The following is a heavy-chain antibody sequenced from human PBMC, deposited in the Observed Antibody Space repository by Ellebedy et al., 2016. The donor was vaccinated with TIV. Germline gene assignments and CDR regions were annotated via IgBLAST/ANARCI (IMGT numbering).Heavy chain of an antibody. J-gene: IGHJ6*02. D-gene: IGHD6-19*01. V-gene: IGHV3-48*02. CDR3: ARPRIGYSSGWPYYYYGMDV. CDR2: ISSSSSTI. CDR1: GFTFSSYS. Sequence: GESLKISXAASGFTFSSYSMNWVRQAPGKGLEWVSYISSSSSTIYYADSVKGRFTISRDNAKNSLYLQMNSLRDEDTAVYYCARPRIGYSSGWPYYYYGMDVWGQGTTVTVSS.